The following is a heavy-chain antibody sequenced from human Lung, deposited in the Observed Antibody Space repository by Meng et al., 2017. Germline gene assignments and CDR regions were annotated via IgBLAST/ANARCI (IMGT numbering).Heavy chain of an antibody. V-gene: IGHV3-74*01. CDR3: GRSDGYIRD. CDR1: GFTFSTYW. J-gene: IGHJ4*02. Sequence: EVQLVESGGGLVQPWVSLRLSCAASGFTFSTYWMHWARQAPGKGLVWVSHINTDGSSTNYADSVKGRFTISRDNAKNTLYLQMNSLRAEDTAVYYCGRSDGYIRDWGQGTLVTVSS. D-gene: IGHD5-24*01. CDR2: INTDGSST.